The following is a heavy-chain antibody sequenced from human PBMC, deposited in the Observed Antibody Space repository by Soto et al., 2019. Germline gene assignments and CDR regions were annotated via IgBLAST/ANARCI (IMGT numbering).Heavy chain of an antibody. D-gene: IGHD4-17*01. CDR1: GFTFNTYG. CDR3: AKDTLADYRDYGFDY. CDR2: ISGSGLST. J-gene: IGHJ4*02. V-gene: IGHV3-23*01. Sequence: EVQLLESGGALVQPGGSLRLSCAASGFTFNTYGMAWVRQTPGRGLDWVSFISGSGLSTYYADSVKGRFTISRDNSKNTLYLQMNSLRADDTAVYFCAKDTLADYRDYGFDYWGQGTQVTVSS.